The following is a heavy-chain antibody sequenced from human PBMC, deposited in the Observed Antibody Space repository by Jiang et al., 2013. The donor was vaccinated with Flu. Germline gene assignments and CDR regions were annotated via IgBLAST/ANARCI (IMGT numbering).Heavy chain of an antibody. CDR3: ARVRGGGYYYGMDV. J-gene: IGHJ6*02. V-gene: IGHV4-59*01. Sequence: LLKPSETLSLTCSVSGGSISRYYWSWIRQPPGKGLDWVGYIYYSGSISYNPSLKSRVTISVDTSKNQFSLRLSSVTAADTAVYYCARVRGGGYYYGMDVWGQGTTVTVSS. D-gene: IGHD4-23*01. CDR1: GGSISRYY. CDR2: IYYSGSI.